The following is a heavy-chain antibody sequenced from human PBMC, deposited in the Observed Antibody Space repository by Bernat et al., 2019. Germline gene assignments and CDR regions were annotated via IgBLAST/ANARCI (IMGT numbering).Heavy chain of an antibody. Sequence: QVQLQESGPGLVKPSGTLSLTCAVSGGSISSSNWWSWVRQPPGKGLEWIGEIYHSGSTNYNPSLKSRVTISVDKSKNQFSLKLSSVTAADAAVYYCARAAAAGFDYYYYGMDVWGQGTTVTVSS. V-gene: IGHV4-4*02. D-gene: IGHD6-13*01. CDR2: IYHSGST. J-gene: IGHJ6*02. CDR1: GGSISSSNW. CDR3: ARAAAAGFDYYYYGMDV.